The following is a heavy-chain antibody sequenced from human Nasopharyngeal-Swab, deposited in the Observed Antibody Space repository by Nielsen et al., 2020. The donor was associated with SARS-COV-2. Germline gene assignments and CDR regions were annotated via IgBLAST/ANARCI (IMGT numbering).Heavy chain of an antibody. CDR1: GGSISSGGYY. J-gene: IGHJ6*03. V-gene: IGHV4-31*03. Sequence: SETLPLTCTVSGGSISSGGYYWSWIRQHPGKGLEWIGYIYYSGSTYYNPSLKSRVTISVDTSKNQFSLKLSSVTAADTAVYYCARAGDFWSGWSANYYMDVWGKGTTVTVSS. D-gene: IGHD3-3*01. CDR2: IYYSGST. CDR3: ARAGDFWSGWSANYYMDV.